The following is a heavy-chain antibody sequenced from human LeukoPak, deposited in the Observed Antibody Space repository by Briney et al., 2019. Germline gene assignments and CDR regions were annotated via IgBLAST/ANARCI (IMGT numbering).Heavy chain of an antibody. D-gene: IGHD3-10*01. Sequence: SETLSLTCTVSGDSVGRDHWSWIRQPPGKGLEWIGYVYYSGSTNYSPSLKSRVTVSLDTSKNQFSLELTSVTAADTAVYYCARHGKTWFGEYPRPYKWFDLWGQGTLVTVSS. CDR3: ARHGKTWFGEYPRPYKWFDL. J-gene: IGHJ5*02. CDR2: VYYSGST. CDR1: GDSVGRDH. V-gene: IGHV4-59*08.